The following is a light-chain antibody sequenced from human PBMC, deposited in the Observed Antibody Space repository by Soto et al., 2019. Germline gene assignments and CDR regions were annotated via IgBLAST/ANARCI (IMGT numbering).Light chain of an antibody. J-gene: IGKJ4*01. CDR2: DAS. CDR3: QQRGRWPS. V-gene: IGKV3-11*01. CDR1: QSLDNY. Sequence: EIVMTQSPASLSLSPGERATLSCRASQSLDNYLAWYQHKPGQPPRLLIYDASTWPTDIPSRFSGSGSGTVFPTTISGLAPEYFAVYYCQQRGRWPSFGGGTKVEIK.